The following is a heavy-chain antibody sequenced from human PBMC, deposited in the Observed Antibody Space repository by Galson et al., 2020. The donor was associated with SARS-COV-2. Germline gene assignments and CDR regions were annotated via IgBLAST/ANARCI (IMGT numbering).Heavy chain of an antibody. J-gene: IGHJ4*02. Sequence: SETLSLTCTVSGGSITSDGHYWGWVRQPPGEGLEWIGNIYYSGSAHYNPSLKSRVSISVDTSRKQLSLRLTSVTAADTAVYYCARDGSTVDYFDYWGQGILVTVSS. CDR3: ARDGSTVDYFDY. D-gene: IGHD4-17*01. CDR1: GGSITSDGHY. CDR2: IYYSGSA. V-gene: IGHV4-39*07.